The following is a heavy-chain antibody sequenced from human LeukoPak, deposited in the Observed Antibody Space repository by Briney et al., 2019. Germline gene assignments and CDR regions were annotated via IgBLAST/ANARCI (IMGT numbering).Heavy chain of an antibody. CDR2: INPTTGAT. V-gene: IGHV1-2*06. CDR1: GYIVSGYY. CDR3: ARDVSSSWYPGWFNP. Sequence: ASVKVSCKASGYIVSGYYVHWVRQAPGQGLEWMGRINPTTGATNFAQKFQGRVTMTRDTSISTVHLEVSGLRSDDTAMYYCARDVSSSWYPGWFNPWGQGTQVTVSS. J-gene: IGHJ5*02. D-gene: IGHD6-13*01.